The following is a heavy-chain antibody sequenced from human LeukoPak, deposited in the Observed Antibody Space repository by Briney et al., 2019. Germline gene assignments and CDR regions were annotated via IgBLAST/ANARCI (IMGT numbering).Heavy chain of an antibody. V-gene: IGHV1-18*01. Sequence: ASVKVSCKASGYTFTSYGIRWVRQAPGQGLEWMGWISAYNGNTNYAQKLQGRVTMTTDTSTSTAYMELRSLRSDDTAVYYCARGWTDYGEPNWFDPWGQGTLVTVSS. D-gene: IGHD4-17*01. CDR2: ISAYNGNT. CDR3: ARGWTDYGEPNWFDP. CDR1: GYTFTSYG. J-gene: IGHJ5*02.